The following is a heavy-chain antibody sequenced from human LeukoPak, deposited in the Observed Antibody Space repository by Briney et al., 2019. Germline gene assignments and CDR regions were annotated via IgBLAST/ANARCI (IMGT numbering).Heavy chain of an antibody. CDR2: ISGSGGST. Sequence: PGGSLRLSCAASGLTFSNYAMSWVRQAPGKGLEWVSAISGSGGSTYYADSVKGRFTISRDNSKNTLYLQMNSLRAEDTAVYYCAKDLYSNNWFVFDYWGQGTLVTVSS. CDR1: GLTFSNYA. D-gene: IGHD6-13*01. V-gene: IGHV3-23*01. J-gene: IGHJ4*02. CDR3: AKDLYSNNWFVFDY.